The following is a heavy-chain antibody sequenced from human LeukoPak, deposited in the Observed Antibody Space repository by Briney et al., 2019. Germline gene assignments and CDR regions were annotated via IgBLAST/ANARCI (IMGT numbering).Heavy chain of an antibody. D-gene: IGHD6-19*01. V-gene: IGHV1-69*05. CDR3: ARDRAVANSYYYYMDV. CDR1: GGTFSSYA. CDR2: IIPIFGTA. Sequence: ASVKVSCKASGGTFSSYAISCGRQAPGQGLEWMGGIIPIFGTANYAQKFQGRVTITTDESTSTAYMELSSLRSEDTAVYYCARDRAVANSYYYYMDVWGKGTTVTVSS. J-gene: IGHJ6*03.